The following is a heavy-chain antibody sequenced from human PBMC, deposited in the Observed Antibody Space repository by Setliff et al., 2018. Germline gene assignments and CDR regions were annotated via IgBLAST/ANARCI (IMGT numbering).Heavy chain of an antibody. D-gene: IGHD7-27*01. CDR3: ARGSTGAFDR. V-gene: IGHV4-38-2*01. CDR1: GHSIDSDSY. J-gene: IGHJ5*01. CDR2: IHYAESA. Sequence: SETLSLTCAVSGHSIDSDSYWGWIRQSPGKGLEWIGYIHYAESAIYNPSLKSRLTMSIDTSKNQLSLQLRSVTGADTAVYYCARGSTGAFDRSGQGNLVTVAS.